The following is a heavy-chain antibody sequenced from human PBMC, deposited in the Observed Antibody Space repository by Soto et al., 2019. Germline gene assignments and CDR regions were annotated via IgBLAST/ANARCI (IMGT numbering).Heavy chain of an antibody. Sequence: SVKVSCKASGGTFSSYAISWVRQAPGQGLEWMGGIIPIFGTANYAQKFQGRVTITADKSTSTAYMELSSLRSEDTAVYYCARDRVVVVPAAILYYGMDVWGQGTTVTVSS. CDR2: IIPIFGTA. J-gene: IGHJ6*02. V-gene: IGHV1-69*06. CDR1: GGTFSSYA. D-gene: IGHD2-2*01. CDR3: ARDRVVVVPAAILYYGMDV.